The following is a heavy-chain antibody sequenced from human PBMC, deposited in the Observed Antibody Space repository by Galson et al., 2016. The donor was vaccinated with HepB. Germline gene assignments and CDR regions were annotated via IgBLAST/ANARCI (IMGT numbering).Heavy chain of an antibody. Sequence: SVKVSCKASGGTFSRYAISWVRQAPGQGLEWMGGIIPIFGTVNHAQKSQGRVTITADESTTTAYMELSSLRSEDTAVYYCARGRVLLWFGADYWGQGTLVTVSS. CDR3: ARGRVLLWFGADY. V-gene: IGHV1-69*13. CDR1: GGTFSRYA. D-gene: IGHD3-10*01. CDR2: IIPIFGTV. J-gene: IGHJ4*02.